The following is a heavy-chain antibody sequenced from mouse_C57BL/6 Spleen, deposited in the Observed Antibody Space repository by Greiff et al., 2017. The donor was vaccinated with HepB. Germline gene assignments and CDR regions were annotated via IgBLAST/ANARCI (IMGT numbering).Heavy chain of an antibody. Sequence: EVQGVESGGGLVKPGGSLKLSCAASGFTFSSYAMSWVRQTPEKRLEWVATISDGGSYTYYPDNVKGRFTISRDNAKNNLYLQMSHLKSEDTAMYYCARGLLFAYWGHRTLVTVSA. V-gene: IGHV5-4*01. CDR3: ARGLLFAY. CDR1: GFTFSSYA. J-gene: IGHJ3*01. CDR2: ISDGGSYT. D-gene: IGHD6-2*01.